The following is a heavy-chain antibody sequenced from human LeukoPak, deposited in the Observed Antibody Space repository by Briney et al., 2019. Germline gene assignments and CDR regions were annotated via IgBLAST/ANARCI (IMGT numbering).Heavy chain of an antibody. CDR2: INPNSGGT. D-gene: IGHD3-3*01. CDR1: GYHFPDYY. J-gene: IGHJ4*02. CDR3: ARKSSKAFFD. V-gene: IGHV1-2*02. Sequence: GASVKLSCKASGYHFPDYYIHWLRQAPGQGLQWMGRINPNSGGTDYAQKFQGRVTMTRDTSITTVYMELSSLRSDDTAFFYCARKSSKAFFDWGQGTLVTVSS.